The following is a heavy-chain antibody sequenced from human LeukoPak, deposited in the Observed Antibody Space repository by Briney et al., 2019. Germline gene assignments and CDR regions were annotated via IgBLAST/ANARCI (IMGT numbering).Heavy chain of an antibody. CDR2: IDDSGNI. J-gene: IGHJ6*03. CDR3: ARDSSPSALPYMDV. CDR1: GGSMKNSY. D-gene: IGHD2-2*01. V-gene: IGHV4-59*01. Sequence: MSSETLSLTCFVSGGSMKNSYWTWIRQAPGKGLEWIGNIDDSGNINYSPSLKRRVTISLDTSKNRFSLRVTSVTAADTALFFCARDSSPSALPYMDVWGKGTTVTVSS.